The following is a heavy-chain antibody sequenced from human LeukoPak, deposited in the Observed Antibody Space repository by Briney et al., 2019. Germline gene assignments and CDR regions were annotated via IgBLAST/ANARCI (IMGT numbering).Heavy chain of an antibody. Sequence: SETLSLTCTVSGYSISSGYYWGWIRQPPGKGLEWIGRIYYSGSTYYNPSLKSRVTISVDTSKTQFSLKLSSVTAADTAVYYCARHSRKGYCSGGSCGTNWFDPWGQGTLVTVSS. V-gene: IGHV4-38-2*02. CDR2: IYYSGST. D-gene: IGHD2-15*01. CDR1: GYSISSGYY. J-gene: IGHJ5*02. CDR3: ARHSRKGYCSGGSCGTNWFDP.